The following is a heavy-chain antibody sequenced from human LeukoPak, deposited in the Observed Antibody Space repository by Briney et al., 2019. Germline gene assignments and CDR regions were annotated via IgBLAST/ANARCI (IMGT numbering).Heavy chain of an antibody. CDR1: GFTFSTYW. D-gene: IGHD6-6*01. Sequence: GGSLRLSCAASGFTFSTYWMHWVRQPPAKGLVWVSRISIDGNSTTYADSVKGRFTISRDNAKNTLYLQMNSLRAEDTAVYYCVREYNSSSSRAFDIWGQGTMVTVSS. CDR3: VREYNSSSSRAFDI. J-gene: IGHJ3*02. V-gene: IGHV3-74*01. CDR2: ISIDGNST.